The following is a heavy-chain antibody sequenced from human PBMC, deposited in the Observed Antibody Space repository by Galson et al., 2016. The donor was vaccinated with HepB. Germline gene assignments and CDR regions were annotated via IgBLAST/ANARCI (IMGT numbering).Heavy chain of an antibody. V-gene: IGHV3-53*01. J-gene: IGHJ4*02. D-gene: IGHD3-16*02. CDR3: ARGSDYYDYVWGSYRPVDY. CDR2: IYSGGST. CDR1: GFTVSSNY. Sequence: SLRLSCAASGFTVSSNYMSWVRQAPGKGLEWVSVIYSGGSTYYADSVKGRFTISRDNSKNTLYLQMNSLRAEDTAVYYCARGSDYYDYVWGSYRPVDYWGQGTLVTVSS.